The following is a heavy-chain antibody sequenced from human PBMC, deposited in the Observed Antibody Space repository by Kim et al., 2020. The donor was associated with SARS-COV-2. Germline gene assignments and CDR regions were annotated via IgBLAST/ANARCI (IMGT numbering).Heavy chain of an antibody. J-gene: IGHJ4*02. Sequence: GSAPYADSVKGRFTVSRDNSKNTLYLQMSSPRVEDTAVYYCVRRSGAYDYWGQGTLVTVSS. V-gene: IGHV3-64D*09. CDR3: VRRSGAYDY. CDR2: GSA. D-gene: IGHD3-10*01.